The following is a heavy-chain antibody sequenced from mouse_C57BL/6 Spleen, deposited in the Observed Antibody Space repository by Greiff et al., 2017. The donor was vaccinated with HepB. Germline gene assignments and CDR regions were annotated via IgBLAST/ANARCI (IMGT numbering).Heavy chain of an antibody. V-gene: IGHV1-69*01. CDR1: GYTFTSYW. CDR3: ARGPNGYAMDY. Sequence: QVQLQQPGAELVMPGASVKLSCKASGYTFTSYWMHWVKQRPGQGLEWIGEIDPSDSYTNYNQKFKGKSTLTVDKSSSTAYMQLSSLTSEDSAVYYCARGPNGYAMDYWGQGTSVTVSS. D-gene: IGHD4-1*01. CDR2: IDPSDSYT. J-gene: IGHJ4*01.